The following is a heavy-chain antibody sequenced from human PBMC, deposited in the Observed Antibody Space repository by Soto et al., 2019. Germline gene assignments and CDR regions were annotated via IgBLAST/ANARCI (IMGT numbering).Heavy chain of an antibody. CDR1: GFTFSSYG. CDR3: AKNSITGTTRDPNFDY. J-gene: IGHJ4*02. D-gene: IGHD1-7*01. CDR2: ISYDGSNK. V-gene: IGHV3-30*18. Sequence: GGSLRLSCAASGFTFSSYGMHWVRQAPGKGLEWVAVISYDGSNKYYADSVKGRFTISRDNSKNTLYLQMNSLRAEDTAVYYCAKNSITGTTRDPNFDYWGQGTLVTVSS.